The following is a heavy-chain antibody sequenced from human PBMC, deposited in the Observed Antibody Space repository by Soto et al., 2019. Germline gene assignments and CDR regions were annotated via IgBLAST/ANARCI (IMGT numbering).Heavy chain of an antibody. V-gene: IGHV4-30-4*01. CDR1: GGSISSGDYY. CDR3: ARAFGSNNLDY. CDR2: IYYSGST. Sequence: PSETLSLTCTVSGGSISSGDYYWSWIRQPPGKGLEWIGYIYYSGSTYYNPSLKSRVTISVDTSKNQFSLKLSSVTAADTAVYYCARAFGSNNLDYWGQGTLVTVSS. J-gene: IGHJ4*02. D-gene: IGHD4-4*01.